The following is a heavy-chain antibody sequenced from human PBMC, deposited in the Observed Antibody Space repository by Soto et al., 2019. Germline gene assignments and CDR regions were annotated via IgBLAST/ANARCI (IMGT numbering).Heavy chain of an antibody. V-gene: IGHV3-30-3*01. J-gene: IGHJ3*02. CDR1: GFTFSSYA. CDR3: VRYIGVVTATYAVDI. Sequence: QVQLVESGGGVVQPGRSLRLSCAASGFTFSSYAMHWVRQAPGKGLEWVAVISYDGSDKYYADSVKGRFTISRDNSKNTLYLQMNSLRAEDTAVYYCVRYIGVVTATYAVDICGQGTMVTFSS. CDR2: ISYDGSDK. D-gene: IGHD2-21*02.